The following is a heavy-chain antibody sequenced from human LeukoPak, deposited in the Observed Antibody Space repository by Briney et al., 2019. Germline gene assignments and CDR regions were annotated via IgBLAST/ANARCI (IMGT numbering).Heavy chain of an antibody. V-gene: IGHV4-34*01. J-gene: IGHJ6*03. CDR1: GGSFSGYY. CDR2: INHSGST. D-gene: IGHD2-2*01. Sequence: SETLSLTCAVYGGSFSGYYWSWIRQPPGKGLEWIGEINHSGSTNYNPSLKSRVTISVDTSKNQFSLKLSSVTAADTAVYYCARLGRCSSTSCFYYMDVWGQGTMVTVSS. CDR3: ARLGRCSSTSCFYYMDV.